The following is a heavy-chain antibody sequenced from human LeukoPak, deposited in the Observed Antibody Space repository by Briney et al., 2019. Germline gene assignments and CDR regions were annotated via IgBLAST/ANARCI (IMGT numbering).Heavy chain of an antibody. V-gene: IGHV4-34*01. CDR1: DGSFIGDY. CDR2: VYHSGSA. J-gene: IGHJ4*02. Sequence: SETLSLTCGVYDGSFIGDYWSWIRQSPGMGLEWIRQVYHSGSANYNPSLRSRVTISIDTSKKQFSLKLNSVTATDTAVYYCARHGGFYFDSWGQGTLVTVSS. CDR3: ARHGGFYFDS. D-gene: IGHD3-16*01.